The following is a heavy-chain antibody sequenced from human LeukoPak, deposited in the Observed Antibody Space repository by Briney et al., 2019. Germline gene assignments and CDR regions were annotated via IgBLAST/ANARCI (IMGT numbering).Heavy chain of an antibody. V-gene: IGHV4-4*07. CDR1: GGSISSYY. CDR3: ARDLRGGYCSGGRCYHSGAFDY. CDR2: IYTSGTT. Sequence: PSETLSLTCTVSGGSISSYYWSWIRQPAGKGLEWIGRIYTSGTTNYNPSLKSRVTTSIDTSKNHFSLKLISVTAADTAVYYCARDLRGGYCSGGRCYHSGAFDYWGQGTLVTVSS. J-gene: IGHJ4*02. D-gene: IGHD2-15*01.